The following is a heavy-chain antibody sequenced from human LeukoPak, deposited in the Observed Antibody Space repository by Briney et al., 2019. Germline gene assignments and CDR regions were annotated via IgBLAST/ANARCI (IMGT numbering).Heavy chain of an antibody. CDR2: IYPGDSAT. Sequence: GASLKFSCKGCGYSFTSYWIGWVRQLPGKGLEGLGIIYPGDSATRYSPSFQGQVTISADKSITTAYLQWSSLKASDPAMYYCARHSPGQPFDYWGQGTLVTVSS. V-gene: IGHV5-51*01. CDR3: ARHSPGQPFDY. J-gene: IGHJ4*02. D-gene: IGHD6-13*01. CDR1: GYSFTSYW.